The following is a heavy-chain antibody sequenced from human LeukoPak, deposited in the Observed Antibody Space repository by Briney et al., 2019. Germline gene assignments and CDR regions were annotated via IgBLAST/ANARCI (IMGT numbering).Heavy chain of an antibody. Sequence: ASVKVSCKASGYTFTSYYMHWVRQAPGQGLEWMGIINPSGGSTSYAQKFQGRVTMTRDTSTSTVYMELSSLRSEDTAVYYCAKGGYCSSTSCYISAPQHYYYYMDVWGKGTTVTVSS. J-gene: IGHJ6*03. V-gene: IGHV1-46*01. CDR1: GYTFTSYY. CDR3: AKGGYCSSTSCYISAPQHYYYYMDV. D-gene: IGHD2-2*02. CDR2: INPSGGST.